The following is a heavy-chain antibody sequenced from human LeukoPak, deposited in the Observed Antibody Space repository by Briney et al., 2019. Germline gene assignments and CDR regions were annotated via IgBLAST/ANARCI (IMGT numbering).Heavy chain of an antibody. J-gene: IGHJ3*02. CDR2: IRYDGNNK. V-gene: IGHV3-30*02. D-gene: IGHD3-16*01. CDR3: AKDGVAFDI. Sequence: GGSLRLSCAASGFTFSNFGMHWVRQAPGKGLEWVAFIRYDGNNKYYADSVKGRFTISRDNSKNTLYLQMNSLRAEDTAVYYCAKDGVAFDIWGQGTMVTVSS. CDR1: GFTFSNFG.